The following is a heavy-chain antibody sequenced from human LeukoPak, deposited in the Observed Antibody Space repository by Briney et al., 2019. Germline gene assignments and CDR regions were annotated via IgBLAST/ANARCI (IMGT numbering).Heavy chain of an antibody. J-gene: IGHJ6*02. CDR2: IYYSGST. D-gene: IGHD2/OR15-2a*01. CDR3: ARTVRRLRILSHYYYYYGMDV. Sequence: SETLSLTCTVSGGSISSGDYYWSWIRQPPGKGLEWIGYIYYSGSTYYNPSLKSRVTISVDTSKNQFSLKLSSVTAADTAVYYCARTVRRLRILSHYYYYYGMDVWGQGTTVTVSS. V-gene: IGHV4-30-4*01. CDR1: GGSISSGDYY.